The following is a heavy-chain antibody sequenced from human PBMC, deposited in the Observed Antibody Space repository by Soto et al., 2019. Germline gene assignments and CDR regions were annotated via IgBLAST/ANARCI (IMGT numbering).Heavy chain of an antibody. CDR3: ARVGGYRPFDY. D-gene: IGHD3-22*01. V-gene: IGHV3-7*03. CDR2: IKQDGSDK. J-gene: IGHJ4*02. Sequence: EVQLVESGGGLVQPGESLRLSCAVSGFIFSGYWMGWVRQAPGKGLEWVANIKQDGSDKYYVDSVKGRFTISRDNDKNSLNLQMNSLRAEDTAVYYCARVGGYRPFDYWGQGTLVTVSS. CDR1: GFIFSGYW.